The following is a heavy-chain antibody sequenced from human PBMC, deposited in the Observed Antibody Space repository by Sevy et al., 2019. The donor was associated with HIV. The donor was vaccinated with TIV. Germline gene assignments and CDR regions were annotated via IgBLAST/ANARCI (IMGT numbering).Heavy chain of an antibody. CDR3: AGRAYGSSRYFDY. J-gene: IGHJ4*02. Sequence: SETLSLTCSVSGDSITSSSYYWGWIRQPPGKGLEWIGIIYYRGNTYYNPSLKSRVTIFVDTSKNHFSLKLTSVTAADTAFYYCAGRAYGSSRYFDYWGQGTLVTVSS. CDR1: GDSITSSSYY. CDR2: IYYRGNT. V-gene: IGHV4-39*02. D-gene: IGHD6-13*01.